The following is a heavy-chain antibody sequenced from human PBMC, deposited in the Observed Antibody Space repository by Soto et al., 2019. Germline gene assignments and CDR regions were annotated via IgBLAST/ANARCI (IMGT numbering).Heavy chain of an antibody. V-gene: IGHV3-30-3*01. D-gene: IGHD3-10*01. CDR1: GFTFSSYA. J-gene: IGHJ4*02. CDR3: VREELDYYGSGREFDY. CDR2: ISYDGSNK. Sequence: QVQLVESGGGVVQPGRSLRLSCAASGFTFSSYAMHWVRQAPGKGLEWVAVISYDGSNKYYADSVKGRFTISRDNSKNTLYLQMNSLRAEDTAVYYCVREELDYYGSGREFDYWGQGTLVTVSS.